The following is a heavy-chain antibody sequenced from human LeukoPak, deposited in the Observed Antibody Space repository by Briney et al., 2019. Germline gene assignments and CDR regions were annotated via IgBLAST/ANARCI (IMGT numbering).Heavy chain of an antibody. CDR3: ARDQNYDFWSGYYKAAFDI. D-gene: IGHD3-3*01. CDR2: ISAYNGNT. CDR1: GYTFTGYY. J-gene: IGHJ3*02. Sequence: VASVKVSCKASGYTFTGYYMHWVRQAPGQGLEWMGWISAYNGNTNYAQKLQGRVTMTTDTSTSTAYMELRSLRSDDTAVYYCARDQNYDFWSGYYKAAFDIWGQGTMVTVSS. V-gene: IGHV1-18*04.